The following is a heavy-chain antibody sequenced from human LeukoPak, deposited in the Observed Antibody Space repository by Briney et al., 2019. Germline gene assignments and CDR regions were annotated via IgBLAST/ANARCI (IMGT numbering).Heavy chain of an antibody. CDR1: GFTFSNYG. D-gene: IGHD6-13*01. V-gene: IGHV3-30*03. Sequence: PGGSLRLSCAASGFTFSNYGMHWVRQAPGKGLEWVAVISYDGSNKYYADSVKGRFTISRDNSKNTLYLQMNSLRAEDTAVYYCARDRSSSWYGEFDYWGQGTLVTVSS. CDR2: ISYDGSNK. CDR3: ARDRSSSWYGEFDY. J-gene: IGHJ4*02.